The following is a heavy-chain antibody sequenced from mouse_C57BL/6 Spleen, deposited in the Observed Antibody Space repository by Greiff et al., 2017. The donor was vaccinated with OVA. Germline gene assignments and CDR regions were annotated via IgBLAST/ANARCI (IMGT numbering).Heavy chain of an antibody. CDR3: ARWDYGRDYAMDY. CDR1: GYTFTDYN. D-gene: IGHD1-1*01. CDR2: INPNNGGT. J-gene: IGHJ4*01. Sequence: VQLQQSGPELVKPGASVKIPCKASGYTFTDYNMDWVKQSHGKSLEWIGDINPNNGGTIYNQKFKGKATLTVDKSSSTAYMELRSLTSEDTAVYYCARWDYGRDYAMDYWGQGTSVTVSS. V-gene: IGHV1-18*01.